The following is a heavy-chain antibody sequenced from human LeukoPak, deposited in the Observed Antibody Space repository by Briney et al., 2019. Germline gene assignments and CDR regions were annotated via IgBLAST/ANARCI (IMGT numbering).Heavy chain of an antibody. CDR3: ATEGRPLVVHDAFDI. Sequence: ASVKVSCKVSGYTLTELSMHWVRQAPGKGLEWMGGSDPEDGETIYAQKFQGRVIMTEDTSTDTAYMELSSLRSEDTAVYYCATEGRPLVVHDAFDIWGQGTMVTVSS. V-gene: IGHV1-24*01. CDR2: SDPEDGET. CDR1: GYTLTELS. D-gene: IGHD2-15*01. J-gene: IGHJ3*02.